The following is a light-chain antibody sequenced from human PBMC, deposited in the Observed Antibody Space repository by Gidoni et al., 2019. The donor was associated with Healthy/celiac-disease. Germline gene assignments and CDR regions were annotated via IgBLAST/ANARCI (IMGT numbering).Light chain of an antibody. J-gene: IGKJ2*01. CDR1: QSSSSY. Sequence: DIQMTHPPSSLSASVGESVTITCRARQSSSSYLNWYQQKPGKAPKLLIYAASSLQIGVPSRFSGSRSGTEFTITISSLQPEDFATYYCQQSYSSPQTFGQGTKLEIK. V-gene: IGKV1-39*01. CDR2: AAS. CDR3: QQSYSSPQT.